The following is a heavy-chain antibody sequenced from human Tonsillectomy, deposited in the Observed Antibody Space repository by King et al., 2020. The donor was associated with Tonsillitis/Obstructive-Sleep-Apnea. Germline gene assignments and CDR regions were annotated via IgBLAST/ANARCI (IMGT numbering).Heavy chain of an antibody. Sequence: HVQLVESGGGVVQPGRSLRLSCAASGFTFSPYGMHWVRQAPGKGLEWVAVIWYDGSNKNYADSVKGRFTISRDNSKNTLYLQMSSLRAEDTAVYYCARMGGDYNNYGETIDYWGQGTLVTVSS. J-gene: IGHJ4*02. V-gene: IGHV3-33*01. CDR3: ARMGGDYNNYGETIDY. D-gene: IGHD4-11*01. CDR1: GFTFSPYG. CDR2: IWYDGSNK.